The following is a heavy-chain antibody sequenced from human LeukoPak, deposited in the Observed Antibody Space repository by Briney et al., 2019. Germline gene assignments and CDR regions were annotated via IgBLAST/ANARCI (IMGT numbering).Heavy chain of an antibody. CDR2: IYTSGST. Sequence: SETLSLTCTVSGGSISSYYWSWIRQPAGKGLEWIGRIYTSGSTNYNPSLKSRVTMSVDTSKNQFSLKLSSVTAADTAVYYCARVVEQWPVRNYYYYYMDVWGKGTTVTVSS. CDR3: ARVVEQWPVRNYYYYYMDV. V-gene: IGHV4-4*07. CDR1: GGSISSYY. J-gene: IGHJ6*03. D-gene: IGHD6-19*01.